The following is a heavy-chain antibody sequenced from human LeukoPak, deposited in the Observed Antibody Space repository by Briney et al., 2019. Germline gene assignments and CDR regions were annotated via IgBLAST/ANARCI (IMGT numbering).Heavy chain of an antibody. CDR1: GYTFTNYD. CDR2: MNPNSGNT. J-gene: IGHJ6*03. D-gene: IGHD1-26*01. CDR3: ARSAGAPPYYYYYMDV. V-gene: IGHV1-8*03. Sequence: ASVKVSCKASGYTFTNYDINWVRQATGQGLEWLGWMNPNSGNTGFAQKFQGRVTITRNTSISTAYMELSSLRSEDTAVYYCARSAGAPPYYYYYMDVWGKGTTVTVSS.